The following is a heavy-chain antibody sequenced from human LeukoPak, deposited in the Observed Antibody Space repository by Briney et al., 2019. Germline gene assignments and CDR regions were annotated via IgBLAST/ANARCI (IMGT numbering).Heavy chain of an antibody. J-gene: IGHJ3*01. Sequence: GGSLRLSCAASGFTLNSYLMSWVRRAPGRGLEWVANIKKDGSEESYLDSVKGRFTVSRDNAKNSLFLQVNSLRGEDTAVYYCARSNPNKNALDLWGQGTMVTISS. V-gene: IGHV3-7*01. D-gene: IGHD1-14*01. CDR2: IKKDGSEE. CDR1: GFTLNSYL. CDR3: ARSNPNKNALDL.